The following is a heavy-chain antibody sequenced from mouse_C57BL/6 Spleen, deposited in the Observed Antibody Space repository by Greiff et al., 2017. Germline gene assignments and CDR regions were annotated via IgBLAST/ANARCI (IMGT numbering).Heavy chain of an antibody. Sequence: QVHVKQSGAELARPGASVKLSCKASGYTFTSYGISWVKQRTGQGLEWIGEIYPRSGNTYYNEKFKGKATLTADKSSSTAYMELRSLTSEDSAVYFCAVLTGTGGYWGQGTTLTVSS. CDR1: GYTFTSYG. CDR3: AVLTGTGGY. CDR2: IYPRSGNT. J-gene: IGHJ2*01. D-gene: IGHD4-1*01. V-gene: IGHV1-81*01.